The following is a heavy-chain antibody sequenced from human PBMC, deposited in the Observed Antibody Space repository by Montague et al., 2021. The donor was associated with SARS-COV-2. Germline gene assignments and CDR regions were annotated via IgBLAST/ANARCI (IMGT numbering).Heavy chain of an antibody. Sequence: SETLSLTCAVYGGSLSGYYWAWIRQTPAKGLEWMGEINHSGSTNYNPSLKSRLTISVDTSKKQFSLKLNSMTAAGTAVYYCARGADYDFWSGFLRYKWFDPWGLGTPVTVSS. J-gene: IGHJ5*02. V-gene: IGHV4-34*01. CDR2: INHSGST. CDR1: GGSLSGYY. CDR3: ARGADYDFWSGFLRYKWFDP. D-gene: IGHD3-3*01.